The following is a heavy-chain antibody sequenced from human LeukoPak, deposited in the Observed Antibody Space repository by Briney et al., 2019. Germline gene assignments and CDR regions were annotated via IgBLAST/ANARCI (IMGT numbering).Heavy chain of an antibody. V-gene: IGHV4-4*07. CDR3: AREGLYSGQDYFDD. Sequence: SETLSLTCTVSGVSISNYYWIWLRQPAGKGLNWIGRTHISGSTYYNPSLKSRVTMSVDTSKNQFSLKLTSVTAADTAVYYCAREGLYSGQDYFDDWGQGTLVTVSS. J-gene: IGHJ4*02. CDR2: THISGST. D-gene: IGHD5-12*01. CDR1: GVSISNYY.